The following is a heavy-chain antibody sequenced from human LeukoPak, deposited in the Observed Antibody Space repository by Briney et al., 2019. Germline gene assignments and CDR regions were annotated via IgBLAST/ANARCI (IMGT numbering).Heavy chain of an antibody. CDR1: GFNLSSHE. V-gene: IGHV3-48*03. Sequence: GGSLRLSCAASGFNLSSHEMNWVRQAPGQGLEWISYISSTATTRYYADSVKGRFTVSKDNARNELFLQMNSLRAEDTAVYYCVREYFSYGDCYFDYWGQGTLVTVSS. CDR2: ISSTATTR. J-gene: IGHJ4*02. CDR3: VREYFSYGDCYFDY. D-gene: IGHD4-17*01.